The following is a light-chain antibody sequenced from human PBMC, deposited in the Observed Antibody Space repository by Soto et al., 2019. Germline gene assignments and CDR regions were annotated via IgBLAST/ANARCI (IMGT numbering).Light chain of an antibody. CDR3: SSYTSSSTVV. Sequence: QYALTQPASVSGSPGQSITISCTGTSSDVGGYNYVSWYQQHPGKAPKLMIYDVSNRPSGISNRFPGSKSGNTASLTISGLQAEDEADYYCSSYTSSSTVVFGGGTKLTVL. CDR1: SSDVGGYNY. J-gene: IGLJ2*01. V-gene: IGLV2-14*01. CDR2: DVS.